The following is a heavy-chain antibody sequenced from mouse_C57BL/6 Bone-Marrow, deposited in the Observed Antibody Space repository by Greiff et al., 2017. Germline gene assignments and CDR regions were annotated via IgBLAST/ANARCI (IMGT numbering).Heavy chain of an antibody. CDR1: GYTFTSYW. CDR3: ASSTMVTTTGYYFDD. Sequence: QVQLQQPGAELVKPGASVKMSCKASGYTFTSYWITWVKQRPGQGLEWIGDIYPGSGSTNYNEKFKSTATLTVDTSASTAYLQLSSLTSEDSAVYYGASSTMVTTTGYYFDDWGQGTTLTVSS. CDR2: IYPGSGST. D-gene: IGHD2-2*01. V-gene: IGHV1-55*01. J-gene: IGHJ2*01.